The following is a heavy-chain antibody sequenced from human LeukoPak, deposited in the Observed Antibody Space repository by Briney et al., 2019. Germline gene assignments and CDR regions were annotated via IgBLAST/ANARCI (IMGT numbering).Heavy chain of an antibody. CDR2: IYYSGST. J-gene: IGHJ5*02. Sequence: SETLSLTCTVSGGSISSYYWNWIRQPPGKGLEWIGYIYYSGSTNYNPSLKSRVTISVDTSKNQFSLKLSSVTAADTAVYYCARDNHGSGSYYPWFDPWGQGTLVTVSS. CDR3: ARDNHGSGSYYPWFDP. V-gene: IGHV4-59*01. D-gene: IGHD3-10*01. CDR1: GGSISSYY.